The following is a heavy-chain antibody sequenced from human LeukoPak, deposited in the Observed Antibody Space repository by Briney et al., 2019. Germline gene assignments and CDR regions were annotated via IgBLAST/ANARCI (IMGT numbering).Heavy chain of an antibody. CDR3: AKVPAAIYYYYYGMDV. CDR1: GFTFSSYA. V-gene: IGHV3-23*01. CDR2: ISGSGGST. Sequence: GGSLRLSCAASGFTFSSYAMSWVRQAPGKGLEWVSAISGSGGSTYYADSVKGRFTISRDNSKNTLYLQMNSLRAEDTAVYYCAKVPAAIYYYYYGMDVWGQGTTVTVSS. J-gene: IGHJ6*02. D-gene: IGHD2-2*01.